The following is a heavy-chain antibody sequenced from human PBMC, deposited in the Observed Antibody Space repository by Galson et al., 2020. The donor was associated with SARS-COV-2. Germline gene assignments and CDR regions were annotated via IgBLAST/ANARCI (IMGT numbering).Heavy chain of an antibody. CDR1: GFTFSSYP. Sequence: GESLKISCAASGFTFSSYPLHWVRQSPGKGLEWVAVISYDGSHKNYADSVKGRFTISRDNSKNTLYLQTNSLRAEDTAVYYCARDGGVGAPPADYWGQGTLVTVSS. CDR2: ISYDGSHK. D-gene: IGHD1-26*01. V-gene: IGHV3-30*04. J-gene: IGHJ4*02. CDR3: ARDGGVGAPPADY.